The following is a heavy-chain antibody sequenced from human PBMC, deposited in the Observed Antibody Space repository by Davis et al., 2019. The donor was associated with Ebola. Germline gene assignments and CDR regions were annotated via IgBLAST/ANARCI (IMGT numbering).Heavy chain of an antibody. Sequence: ESLKISCKGSGNSFTNSWIGWVRQMPGKGLQWMGLIYTGYSDTRYSPSYRGQVTISADKSTRSAYLQWGSLKASDTAMYYCASLRRTITGMDDGFDLWGQGTMVTVSS. CDR2: IYTGYSDT. CDR1: GNSFTNSW. J-gene: IGHJ3*01. D-gene: IGHD1-20*01. V-gene: IGHV5-51*01. CDR3: ASLRRTITGMDDGFDL.